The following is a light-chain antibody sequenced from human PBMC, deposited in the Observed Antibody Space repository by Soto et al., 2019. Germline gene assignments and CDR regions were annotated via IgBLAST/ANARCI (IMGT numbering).Light chain of an antibody. CDR3: QKYNSAPLT. Sequence: DIQLTQSPSSLSVSVGDRVTITCRASQGISNYLAWYQQKPGKVPKLLIYAASTLQSGVPSRFSGSGSGTDFTLTISSLQPEDVATYYCQKYNSAPLTFGQGARLEIK. CDR1: QGISNY. J-gene: IGKJ5*01. V-gene: IGKV1-27*01. CDR2: AAS.